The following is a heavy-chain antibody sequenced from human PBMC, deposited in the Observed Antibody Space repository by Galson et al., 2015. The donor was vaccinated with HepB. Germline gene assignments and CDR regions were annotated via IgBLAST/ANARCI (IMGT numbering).Heavy chain of an antibody. CDR3: ARVSESYLERLDY. Sequence: SETLSLTCAVYGGSFSGYYWSWIRQPPGKGLEWIGEINHSGSTNYNPSLKSRFTISVDTSKNQFSLKLSSVTAADTAVYYCARVSESYLERLDYWGQGTLVTVSS. D-gene: IGHD1-1*01. CDR2: INHSGST. CDR1: GGSFSGYY. V-gene: IGHV4-34*01. J-gene: IGHJ4*02.